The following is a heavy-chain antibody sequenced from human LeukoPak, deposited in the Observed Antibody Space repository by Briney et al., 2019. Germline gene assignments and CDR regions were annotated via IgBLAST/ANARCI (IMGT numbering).Heavy chain of an antibody. Sequence: PGESLKISCKGSGYSFTSYWIGWVRQMPGKGLEWMGIVYPGDSDTRYSPSFQGQVTISADKSICTAYLQWSSLKASDTAMYYCARQAGSTSSAIDYWGQGTLVTVSS. V-gene: IGHV5-51*01. CDR1: GYSFTSYW. CDR2: VYPGDSDT. CDR3: ARQAGSTSSAIDY. D-gene: IGHD2-2*01. J-gene: IGHJ4*02.